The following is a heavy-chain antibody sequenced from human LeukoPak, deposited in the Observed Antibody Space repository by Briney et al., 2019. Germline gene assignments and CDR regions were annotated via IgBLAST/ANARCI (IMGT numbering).Heavy chain of an antibody. CDR2: VYYIGNL. J-gene: IGHJ4*02. CDR1: GGSIGKYH. D-gene: IGHD6-13*01. V-gene: IGHV4-59*01. Sequence: KSSETLSLTCSVSGGSIGKYHWTWIRQPPGKRLEWIGYVYYIGNLNYNPSLERRVSLSIDTSKNQFSLSLSSVTAADTAVYYCARGSAPGTGPPSLDSWGQGTLVTVSS. CDR3: ARGSAPGTGPPSLDS.